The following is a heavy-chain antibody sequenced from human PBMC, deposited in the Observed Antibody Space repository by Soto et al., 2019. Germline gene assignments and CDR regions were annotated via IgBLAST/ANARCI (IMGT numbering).Heavy chain of an antibody. J-gene: IGHJ4*02. CDR3: ARHGYSSGWTYYFDY. CDR2: MYYSGST. CDR1: GGSISGSD. D-gene: IGHD6-19*01. V-gene: IGHV4-59*08. Sequence: SETLSLTCIVSGGSISGSDGSWILQPPGKGLEWIGYMYYSGSTAYNPSLKSRVTISVDTSKNQFSLRLTSVTAADTAVYYCARHGYSSGWTYYFDYWGQGTLVTVSS.